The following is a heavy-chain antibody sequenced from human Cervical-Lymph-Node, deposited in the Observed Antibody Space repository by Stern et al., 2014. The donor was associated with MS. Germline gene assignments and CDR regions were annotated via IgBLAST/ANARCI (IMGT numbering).Heavy chain of an antibody. CDR2: IIPLFGTA. Sequence: VQLEESGAEVKKPGSSVKVSCKASGGTFSSSTISWVRQAPGQGLEWMGGIIPLFGTANYAQMFQGRVTITADESTSTAYMELSSLRSEDTAVYYCAREFSQVLVYWGQGTLVTVSS. CDR3: AREFSQVLVY. J-gene: IGHJ4*02. CDR1: GGTFSSST. V-gene: IGHV1-69*01.